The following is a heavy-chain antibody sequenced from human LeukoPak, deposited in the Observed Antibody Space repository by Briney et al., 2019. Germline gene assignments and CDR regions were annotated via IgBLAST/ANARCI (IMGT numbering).Heavy chain of an antibody. V-gene: IGHV3-21*01. CDR2: ISSSSSYI. D-gene: IGHD4-17*01. CDR1: GFTFSSYS. Sequence: GGSLRLSCAASGFTFSSYSMNWVRQAPGEGLEWVSSISSSSSYIYYADSVKGRFTISRDNAKNSLYLQMNSLRAEDTAVYYCARVHGDYAPIGMDVWGQGTTVTVSS. CDR3: ARVHGDYAPIGMDV. J-gene: IGHJ6*02.